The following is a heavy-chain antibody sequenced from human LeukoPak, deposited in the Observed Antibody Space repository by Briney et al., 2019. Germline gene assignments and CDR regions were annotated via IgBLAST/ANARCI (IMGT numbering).Heavy chain of an antibody. Sequence: SETLSLTCAVYGGSFSGYYWGWIRQPPGKGLEWIGEINHSGSTNYNPSLKSRVTISVDTSKNQFSLKLSSVTAADTAVYYCARYIVVVPAAKSAFDYWGQGTLVTVSS. CDR1: GGSFSGYY. J-gene: IGHJ4*02. CDR3: ARYIVVVPAAKSAFDY. V-gene: IGHV4-34*01. CDR2: INHSGST. D-gene: IGHD2-2*01.